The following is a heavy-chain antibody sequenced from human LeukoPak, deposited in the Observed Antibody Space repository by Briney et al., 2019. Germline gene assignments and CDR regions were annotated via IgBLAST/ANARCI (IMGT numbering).Heavy chain of an antibody. D-gene: IGHD3-3*01. CDR2: ISGSGDST. CDR3: AKGPTYYDFWSGYQYYFDY. Sequence: PGGSLRLSCAASGFTFSTYAVNWVRQAPGKGLEWVSTISGSGDSTYYADSVKGRFTISRDNSKDTLYLQMNSLRAEDTALYYCAKGPTYYDFWSGYQYYFDYWGQGTLVTVSS. CDR1: GFTFSTYA. J-gene: IGHJ4*02. V-gene: IGHV3-23*01.